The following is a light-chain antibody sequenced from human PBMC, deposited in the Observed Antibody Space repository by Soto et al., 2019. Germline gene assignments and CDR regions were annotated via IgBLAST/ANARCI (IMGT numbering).Light chain of an antibody. V-gene: IGLV1-40*01. Sequence: QSVLTQPPSVSGAPGQRVTISCTGSTSNIGADYDVHWYQQLPGTAPKLLIYGNRNRPSGVPDRFSGSKSGMSASLAITGLQAEDEADYYCQSYDANLSGFVIFGGGTQLTVL. J-gene: IGLJ2*01. CDR2: GNR. CDR1: TSNIGADYD. CDR3: QSYDANLSGFVI.